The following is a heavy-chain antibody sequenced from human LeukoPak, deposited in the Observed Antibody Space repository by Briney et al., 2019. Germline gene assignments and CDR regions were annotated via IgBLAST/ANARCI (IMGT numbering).Heavy chain of an antibody. CDR2: IYPGDSDT. V-gene: IGHV5-51*01. Sequence: GESLKISCKGSGYSFTSYWIGWVRQMPGKGLEWMGIIYPGDSDTRYSPSFQGQVTISADKSISTAYLQWSSLKASDTAVYYCARAEGYCSGSSCYNWFDPWGQGTLVTVSS. CDR1: GYSFTSYW. CDR3: ARAEGYCSGSSCYNWFDP. J-gene: IGHJ5*02. D-gene: IGHD2-15*01.